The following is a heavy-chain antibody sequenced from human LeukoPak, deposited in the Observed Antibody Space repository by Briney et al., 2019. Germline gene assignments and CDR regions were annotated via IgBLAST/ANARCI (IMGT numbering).Heavy chain of an antibody. CDR2: IYTSGST. Sequence: PSETLSLTCTVSGGSISSYSWNWLRQPAGKGLEWIGRIYTSGSTNYNPSLRSRVTMSVDTSKNQFSLKLSSVTAADTAVYYCARSTNDYNLDYWGQGTLVTVPS. D-gene: IGHD5-24*01. CDR3: ARSTNDYNLDY. CDR1: GGSISSYS. V-gene: IGHV4-4*07. J-gene: IGHJ4*02.